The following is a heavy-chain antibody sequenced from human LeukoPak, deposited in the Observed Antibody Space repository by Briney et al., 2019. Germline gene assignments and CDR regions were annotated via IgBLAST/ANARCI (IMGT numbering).Heavy chain of an antibody. CDR3: AKGPYYGSGSYYQAEYFQH. J-gene: IGHJ1*01. CDR2: IRYDGSNK. CDR1: GFTFSSYG. D-gene: IGHD3-10*01. Sequence: GGSLRLSCAASGFTFSSYGMHWVRQAPGKGLEWVAFIRYDGSNKYYADSVKGRFTISRDNSKNTLYLQMNSLRAEDTAVYYCAKGPYYGSGSYYQAEYFQHWGQGTLVTVSS. V-gene: IGHV3-30*02.